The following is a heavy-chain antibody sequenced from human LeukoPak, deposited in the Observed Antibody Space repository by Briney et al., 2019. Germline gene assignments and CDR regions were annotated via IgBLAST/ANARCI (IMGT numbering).Heavy chain of an antibody. V-gene: IGHV3-30*18. Sequence: GGSLRLSCAASGFTFSSYGMHWVRQAPGKGLEWVAVISYDGSNKYYADSVKGRFTISRDNSKNTLYLQMNSLRAEDTAVYYCAKDHLSVGSDGFYYYYGMDVWGQGTTVTVSS. J-gene: IGHJ6*02. CDR3: AKDHLSVGSDGFYYYYGMDV. CDR1: GFTFSSYG. CDR2: ISYDGSNK. D-gene: IGHD5-24*01.